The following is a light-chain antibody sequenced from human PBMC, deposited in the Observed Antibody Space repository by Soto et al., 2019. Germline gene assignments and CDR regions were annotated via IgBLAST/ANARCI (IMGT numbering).Light chain of an antibody. J-gene: IGKJ5*01. CDR2: AAS. Sequence: EIVMTQFPATLSASPGEGATLSCRASQSVGRDLAWYQQKPGQAPRLLIHAASTRATGIPARFSGSGSGTEFTLTITSLQSEDFGVYYCQQYNRSPPITFGQGTRLENK. V-gene: IGKV3-15*01. CDR1: QSVGRD. CDR3: QQYNRSPPIT.